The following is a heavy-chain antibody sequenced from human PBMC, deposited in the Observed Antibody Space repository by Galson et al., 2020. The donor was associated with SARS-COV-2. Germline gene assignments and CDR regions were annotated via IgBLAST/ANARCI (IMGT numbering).Heavy chain of an antibody. CDR2: INPKNGGK. CDR1: GSTFNDYY. D-gene: IGHD3-9*01. V-gene: IGHV1-2*02. Sequence: ASVTVSCKASGSTFNDYYLHSVRQAPGHGLEWMGWINPKNGGKNYAQKFEGRVTMTRDTSITTAYMELSRLRADDTAVYYCARLRYYDVLTGYIVDVWGQGTMVTVSS. CDR3: ARLRYYDVLTGYIVDV. J-gene: IGHJ6*02.